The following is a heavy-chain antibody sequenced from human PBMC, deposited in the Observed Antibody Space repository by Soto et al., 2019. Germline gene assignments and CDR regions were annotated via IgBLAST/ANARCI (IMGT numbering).Heavy chain of an antibody. V-gene: IGHV4-31*03. D-gene: IGHD3-10*01. Sequence: SETLSLTCTVSGGSISSGGYYWSWIRQHPGKGLEWIGYIYYSGSTYYNPSLKSRVTISVDTSKNQFSLKLSSVTAADTAVYYCARGLNHYGSGMFDYWGQGTLVTVSS. CDR3: ARGLNHYGSGMFDY. CDR2: IYYSGST. J-gene: IGHJ4*02. CDR1: GGSISSGGYY.